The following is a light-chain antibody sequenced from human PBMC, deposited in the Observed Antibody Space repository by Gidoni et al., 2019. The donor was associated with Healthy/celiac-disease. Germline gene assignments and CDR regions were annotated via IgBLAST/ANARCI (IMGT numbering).Light chain of an antibody. J-gene: IGKJ2*04. V-gene: IGKV1-5*03. Sequence: QLTQSPSTLSASVGDRVTITCRASQSISSWLAWYQQKPGKAPKRLIYKASSLESGVPSRFSGSGSGTEFTLTISSLQPDDVATYYCQQYNSFSSSFGQGTKLEIK. CDR2: KAS. CDR1: QSISSW. CDR3: QQYNSFSSS.